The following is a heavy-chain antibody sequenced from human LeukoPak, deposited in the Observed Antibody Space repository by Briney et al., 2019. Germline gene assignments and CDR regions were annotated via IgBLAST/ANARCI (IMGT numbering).Heavy chain of an antibody. Sequence: PSETLSLTCTVSGGSMSGYCWSWIRQPPGKGLEWTGYIYYSGSTDYNPSLKSRVTISVETSKNQFSLKLTSVTAADTAVYYCARTGTGRYALDIWGQGTVVTVSS. D-gene: IGHD2-8*02. V-gene: IGHV4-59*08. CDR3: ARTGTGRYALDI. CDR1: GGSMSGYC. CDR2: IYYSGST. J-gene: IGHJ3*02.